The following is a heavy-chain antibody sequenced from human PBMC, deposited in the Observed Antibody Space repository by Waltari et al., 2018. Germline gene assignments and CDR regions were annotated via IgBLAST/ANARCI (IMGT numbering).Heavy chain of an antibody. D-gene: IGHD3-22*01. Sequence: EVKLLESGGGLVQPGESLRLSCAASGFTLSRYSMSWVRPAPGKGLEWGSGIGVSGGSTYYADSVKGRFTISRDNSKNTLYLQMNTLRADDTAVYFCAKTVGYYYDSSGLKSGVSYFDYWGQGTLVAVSS. V-gene: IGHV3-23*01. CDR2: IGVSGGST. CDR1: GFTLSRYS. CDR3: AKTVGYYYDSSGLKSGVSYFDY. J-gene: IGHJ4*02.